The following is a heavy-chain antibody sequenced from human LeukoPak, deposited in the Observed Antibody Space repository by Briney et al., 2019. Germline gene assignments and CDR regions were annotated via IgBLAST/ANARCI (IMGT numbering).Heavy chain of an antibody. V-gene: IGHV3-30*02. CDR2: IRYDGSNK. CDR3: AKARYCSGGSCDTIDY. Sequence: GGSLRLSCAASGFTFSSYGMHWVRQAPGKGLEWVAFIRYDGSNKYYADSVKGRFTISRDNSKNSLYLQMNSLRTEDTALYYCAKARYCSGGSCDTIDYWGQGTLVTVSS. CDR1: GFTFSSYG. J-gene: IGHJ4*02. D-gene: IGHD2-15*01.